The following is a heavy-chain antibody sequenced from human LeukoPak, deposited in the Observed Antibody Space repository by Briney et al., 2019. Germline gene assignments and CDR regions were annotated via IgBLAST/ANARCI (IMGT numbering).Heavy chain of an antibody. CDR1: GGSVSSGSYY. CDR2: IYYSGST. V-gene: IGHV4-61*01. D-gene: IGHD6-19*01. Sequence: PSETLSLTCTVSGGSVSSGSYYWSWIRQPPGKGLEWIGYIYYSGSTNYNPSLKSRVTISVDTSKNQFSLQLNSVTPEDTAVYYCARDYSSGSFDYWGQGTLVTVSS. J-gene: IGHJ4*02. CDR3: ARDYSSGSFDY.